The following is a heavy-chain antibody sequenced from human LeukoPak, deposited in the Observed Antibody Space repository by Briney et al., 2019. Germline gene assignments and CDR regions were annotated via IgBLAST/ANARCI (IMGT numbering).Heavy chain of an antibody. D-gene: IGHD2-2*01. CDR1: GGSISSYY. CDR2: IYYSGST. Sequence: ASETLSLTCTVSGGSISSYYWSWIRQPPGKGLEWIGYIYYSGSTNYNPSLKSRVTISVDTSKNQFSLKLSSVTAADTAVYYCARLNPPSAVVPAAYDPWGQGTLVTVSS. J-gene: IGHJ5*02. V-gene: IGHV4-59*01. CDR3: ARLNPPSAVVPAAYDP.